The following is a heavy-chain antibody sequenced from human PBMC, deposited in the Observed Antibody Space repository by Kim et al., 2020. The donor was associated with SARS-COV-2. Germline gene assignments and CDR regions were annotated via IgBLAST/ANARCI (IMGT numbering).Heavy chain of an antibody. D-gene: IGHD5-12*01. Sequence: GGSLRLSCAASGFTFDDYAMHWVRQAPGKGLEWVSLISGDGGSTYYADSVKGRFTISRDNSKNSLYLQMNSLRTEDTALYYCAKDSSRYSGYDSPTTNDYWGQGTLVTVSS. CDR3: AKDSSRYSGYDSPTTNDY. V-gene: IGHV3-43*02. J-gene: IGHJ4*02. CDR2: ISGDGGST. CDR1: GFTFDDYA.